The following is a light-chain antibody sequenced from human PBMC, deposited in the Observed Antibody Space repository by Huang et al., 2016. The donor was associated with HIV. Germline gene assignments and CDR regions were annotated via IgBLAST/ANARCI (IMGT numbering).Light chain of an antibody. J-gene: IGKJ2*01. CDR2: TAS. CDR3: LQSYSMFRT. CDR1: QNIDIY. V-gene: IGKV1-39*01. Sequence: EIQMTQSPSSLSASVGATVTIPCRASQNIDIYLNWYQQRPWKAPKLLIYTASSLQTGVPSRFSGSGSGTDFTLTIDSLQPEDFATYYCLQSYSMFRTFGQGTKLDFK.